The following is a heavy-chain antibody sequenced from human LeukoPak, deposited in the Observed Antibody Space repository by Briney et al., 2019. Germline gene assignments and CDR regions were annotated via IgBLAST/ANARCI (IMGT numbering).Heavy chain of an antibody. Sequence: ASVKVSCKASGYTFTGYHMHWVRQAPGQGLEWMGWINPNSGGTNYARKFQGRVTMTRDTSISTAYMELKSLRSDDMAVYYCARTPYHDSSGFDHFNYWGQGTLVTVSS. CDR1: GYTFTGYH. D-gene: IGHD3-22*01. CDR3: ARTPYHDSSGFDHFNY. V-gene: IGHV1-2*02. J-gene: IGHJ4*02. CDR2: INPNSGGT.